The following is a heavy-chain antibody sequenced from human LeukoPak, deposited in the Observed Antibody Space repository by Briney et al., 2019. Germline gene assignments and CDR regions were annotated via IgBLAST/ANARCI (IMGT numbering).Heavy chain of an antibody. CDR3: ARVGVSYRYYSNYEDYYYYYMDV. J-gene: IGHJ6*03. Sequence: GASVKVSCKASGGTFSSYAISWVRQAPGQGLEWMGGIIPIFGTANYAQKFQGRVTITADESTSTAYMELSSLRSEDTAVYYCARVGVSYRYYSNYEDYYYYYMDVWGKGTTVTVSS. CDR2: IIPIFGTA. CDR1: GGTFSSYA. V-gene: IGHV1-69*13. D-gene: IGHD4-11*01.